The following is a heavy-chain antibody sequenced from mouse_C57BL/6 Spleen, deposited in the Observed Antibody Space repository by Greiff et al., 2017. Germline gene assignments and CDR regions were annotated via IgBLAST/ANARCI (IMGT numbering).Heavy chain of an antibody. CDR1: GYTFTSYW. D-gene: IGHD1-1*01. CDR2: IHPNSGST. V-gene: IGHV1-64*01. J-gene: IGHJ1*03. CDR3: ARYYYGSGYWYFDF. Sequence: QVQLQQPGAELVKPGASVKLSCKASGYTFTSYWMHWVKQRPGQGLEWIGMIHPNSGSTNYNEKFKSKATLTVDKSSSTAYMQLSSLTSEDSAVYYCARYYYGSGYWYFDFWGTGTTVTVSS.